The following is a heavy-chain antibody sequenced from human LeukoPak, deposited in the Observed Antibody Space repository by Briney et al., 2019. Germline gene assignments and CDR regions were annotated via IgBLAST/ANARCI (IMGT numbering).Heavy chain of an antibody. CDR2: IYYSGST. V-gene: IGHV4-38-2*02. Sequence: PSETLSLTCTVSGYSMNNGYYWGWIRQPPGKGLEWIGSIYYSGSTYYNPSLKSRVTISVDTSKNQFSLKLSSVTAADTAVYYCARVAGSSWRSIYFDYWGQGTLVTVSS. CDR3: ARVAGSSWRSIYFDY. J-gene: IGHJ4*02. CDR1: GYSMNNGYY. D-gene: IGHD6-13*01.